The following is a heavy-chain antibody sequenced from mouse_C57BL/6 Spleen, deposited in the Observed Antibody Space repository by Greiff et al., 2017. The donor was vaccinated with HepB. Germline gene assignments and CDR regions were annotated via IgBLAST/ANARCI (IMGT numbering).Heavy chain of an antibody. Sequence: EVQGVESGGGLVKPGGSLKLSCAASGFTFSDYGMHWVRQAPEKGLEWVAYISSGSSTIYYADTVKGRFTISRDNAKNTLFLQMTSLRSEDTAMYYCAGGNFDWFAYWGQGTLVTVSA. J-gene: IGHJ3*01. D-gene: IGHD2-1*01. V-gene: IGHV5-17*01. CDR1: GFTFSDYG. CDR3: AGGNFDWFAY. CDR2: ISSGSSTI.